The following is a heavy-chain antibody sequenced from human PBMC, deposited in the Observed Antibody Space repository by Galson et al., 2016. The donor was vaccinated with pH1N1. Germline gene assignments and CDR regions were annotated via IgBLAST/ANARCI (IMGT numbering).Heavy chain of an antibody. J-gene: IGHJ4*02. CDR3: ARDRDWSYDY. CDR2: INPSSGGT. D-gene: IGHD1-7*01. V-gene: IGHV1-2*06. Sequence: SVKVSCKASGYPFTGYFLHRVRRAPGQGLEWMGRINPSSGGTTYAQRFQDRVTMTRDTSITTAYREVSRLTSDDTAVYYRARDRDWSYDYWGQGTLITVSS. CDR1: GYPFTGYF.